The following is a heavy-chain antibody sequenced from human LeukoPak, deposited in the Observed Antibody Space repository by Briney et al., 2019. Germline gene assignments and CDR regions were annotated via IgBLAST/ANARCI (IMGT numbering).Heavy chain of an antibody. Sequence: KPSETLSLTCTVSGGSISSYYWSWIPQPPGKGLEWIGYIYYSGSTNYNPSLKSRVTISVDTSKNQFSLKLSSVTAADTAVYYCARGVRYCSSTSCPYYYYYYMDVWGKGTTVTVSS. V-gene: IGHV4-59*01. CDR2: IYYSGST. D-gene: IGHD2-2*01. CDR3: ARGVRYCSSTSCPYYYYYYMDV. J-gene: IGHJ6*03. CDR1: GGSISSYY.